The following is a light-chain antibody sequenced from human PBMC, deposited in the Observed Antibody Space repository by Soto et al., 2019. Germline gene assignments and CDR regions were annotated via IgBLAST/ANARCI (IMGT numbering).Light chain of an antibody. CDR3: QQSYGPPYT. CDR1: QNMDKY. Sequence: DVQVTQSPSSLSVSVGDRVTITCRTSQNMDKYLNWYQQKPGKAPKVVIFATTSLQSGVPSRFRGNGSATDFTLTINNVQPEDFATYFCQQSYGPPYTFGQGTKLEMK. V-gene: IGKV1-39*01. CDR2: ATT. J-gene: IGKJ2*01.